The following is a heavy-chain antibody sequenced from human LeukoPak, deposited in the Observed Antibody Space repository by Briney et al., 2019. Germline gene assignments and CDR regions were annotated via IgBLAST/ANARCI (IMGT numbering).Heavy chain of an antibody. Sequence: GGSLRLSCTASGFTFSSYAMSWVRQAPGKGLEWVSAISGSGGSTYYADSVKGRFTISRDNSKNTLYLQMNSLRAEDTAVYYCAKAQYNGGYYYLGYYFDYWGQGTLVTVSS. CDR1: GFTFSSYA. CDR2: ISGSGGST. V-gene: IGHV3-23*01. CDR3: AKAQYNGGYYYLGYYFDY. D-gene: IGHD3-22*01. J-gene: IGHJ4*02.